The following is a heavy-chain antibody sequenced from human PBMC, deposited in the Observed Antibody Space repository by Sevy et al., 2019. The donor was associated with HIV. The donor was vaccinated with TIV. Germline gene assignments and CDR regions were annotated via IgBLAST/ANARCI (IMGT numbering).Heavy chain of an antibody. V-gene: IGHV3-33*06. CDR3: AKDEGAAGLGSFEY. D-gene: IGHD6-13*01. Sequence: GGSLRLSCAASEFVFSSYGMHWVRQAPGKALEWVAIIWYDGSNRYYVDSVKGRFTISRDNSKNKVYLQMNNQRAEDTDIYYCAKDEGAAGLGSFEYWGQGTLVTVSS. CDR2: IWYDGSNR. CDR1: EFVFSSYG. J-gene: IGHJ4*02.